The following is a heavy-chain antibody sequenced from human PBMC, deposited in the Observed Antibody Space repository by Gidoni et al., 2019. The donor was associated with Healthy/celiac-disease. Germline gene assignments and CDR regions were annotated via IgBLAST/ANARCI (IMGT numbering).Heavy chain of an antibody. CDR1: GCSISSGSYY. Sequence: QVQLQESGPGPVKPSQTLSLTCPVSGCSISSGSYYWSWIRQPAGKGLAWIGRIYTSGSTNYNPSLKSRVTISVDTSKNQFSLKLSSVTAADTAVYYCARGQLRLRYIDYWGQGTLVTVSS. CDR2: IYTSGST. J-gene: IGHJ4*02. CDR3: ARGQLRLRYIDY. D-gene: IGHD4-17*01. V-gene: IGHV4-61*02.